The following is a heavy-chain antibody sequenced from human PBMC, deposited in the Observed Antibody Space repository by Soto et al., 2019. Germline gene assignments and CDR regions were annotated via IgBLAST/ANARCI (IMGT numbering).Heavy chain of an antibody. V-gene: IGHV1-18*01. CDR2: ISAYNGNT. J-gene: IGHJ5*02. CDR3: ARVSTMVRGVIITSFDP. Sequence: ASVKVSCKASGYTFTSYGISWVRQAPGQGLEWMGWISAYNGNTNYAQKLQGRVTMTTDTSTSIACMELRSLRSDDTAVYYCARVSTMVRGVIITSFDPWGQGTLVTVSS. D-gene: IGHD3-10*01. CDR1: GYTFTSYG.